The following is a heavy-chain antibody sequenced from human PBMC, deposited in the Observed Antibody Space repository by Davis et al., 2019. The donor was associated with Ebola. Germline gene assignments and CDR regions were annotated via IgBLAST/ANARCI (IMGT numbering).Heavy chain of an antibody. D-gene: IGHD5-24*01. Sequence: PSETLSLTCTVSGGSISSGDYYWSWIRRPPGKGLEWIGYIYYSGSTYYNPSLKSRVTISVDTSKNQFSLKLSSVTAADTAVYYCARDFSITYGMDVWGKGTTVTVSS. CDR3: ARDFSITYGMDV. CDR2: IYYSGST. CDR1: GGSISSGDYY. V-gene: IGHV4-30-4*01. J-gene: IGHJ6*04.